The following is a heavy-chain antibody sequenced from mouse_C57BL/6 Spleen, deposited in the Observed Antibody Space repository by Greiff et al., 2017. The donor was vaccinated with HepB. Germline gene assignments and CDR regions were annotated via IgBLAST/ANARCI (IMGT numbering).Heavy chain of an antibody. V-gene: IGHV2-2*01. D-gene: IGHD1-1*01. J-gene: IGHJ3*01. CDR3: ARNSGGIYVFAY. CDR2: IWSGGSK. CDR1: GFSLTSYG. Sequence: QVQLKESGPGLVQPSQSLSITCTVSGFSLTSYGVHWVRQSPGKGLEWLGVIWSGGSKDYNAAFISRLIISKDNSKNKVFFKMNSLQADDTAIYYCARNSGGIYVFAYWGQGTLVTVSA.